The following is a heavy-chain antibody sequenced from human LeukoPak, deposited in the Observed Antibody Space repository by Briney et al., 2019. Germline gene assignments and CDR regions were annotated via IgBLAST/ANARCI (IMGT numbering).Heavy chain of an antibody. Sequence: PSETLSLTCTVSGGSIGSSSYYWGWIRQPPGKGLEWIGSMYYSGSTYYSPSHKSRVTISGDTSKSQFSLKLGSVTAADTAVYYCARYYYDSSGYYYLDYWGQGTLVTVSS. CDR2: MYYSGST. CDR1: GGSIGSSSYY. V-gene: IGHV4-39*01. J-gene: IGHJ4*02. D-gene: IGHD3-22*01. CDR3: ARYYYDSSGYYYLDY.